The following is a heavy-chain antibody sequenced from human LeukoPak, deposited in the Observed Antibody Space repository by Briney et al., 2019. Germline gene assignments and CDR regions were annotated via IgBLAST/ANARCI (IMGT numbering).Heavy chain of an antibody. D-gene: IGHD2-21*01. Sequence: GGSLRLSCAASGFTFSSYVMSWVRQAPGKGLEWVSSISGGGISTYYADSVKGRFTISRDNSKNTLYLQMNSLRAEDTAVYYCAKEACGTSCGLDPWGQGTLVTVSS. J-gene: IGHJ5*02. CDR3: AKEACGTSCGLDP. CDR1: GFTFSSYV. V-gene: IGHV3-23*01. CDR2: ISGGGIST.